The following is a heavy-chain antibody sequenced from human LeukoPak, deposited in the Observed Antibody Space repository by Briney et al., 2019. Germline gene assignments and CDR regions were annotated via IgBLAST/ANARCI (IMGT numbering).Heavy chain of an antibody. V-gene: IGHV4-30-2*01. CDR2: IYRSGST. D-gene: IGHD6-19*01. CDR1: GGSISSSSYS. CDR3: ARAISSSGWHRDAFDI. Sequence: SQTLSLTCAVSGGSISSSSYSWSWIRQPPGQGLEWIGYIYRSGSTYYKSSLRSRVTISVDRSKNQFSLKLNSVTAADTAVYYCARAISSSGWHRDAFDIWGQGTMVTVSS. J-gene: IGHJ3*02.